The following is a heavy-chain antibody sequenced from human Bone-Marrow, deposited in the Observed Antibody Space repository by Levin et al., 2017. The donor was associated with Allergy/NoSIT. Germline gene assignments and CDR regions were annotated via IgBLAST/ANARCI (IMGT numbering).Heavy chain of an antibody. CDR3: ARERRGYDFWSGYAFFDY. CDR1: GFTVSSNY. D-gene: IGHD3-3*01. Sequence: GGSLRLSCAASGFTVSSNYMSWVRQAPGKGLEWVSVIYSGGSTYYADSVKGRFTISRDNSKNTLYLQMNSLRAEDTAVYYCARERRGYDFWSGYAFFDYWGQGTLVTVSS. CDR2: IYSGGST. J-gene: IGHJ4*02. V-gene: IGHV3-53*01.